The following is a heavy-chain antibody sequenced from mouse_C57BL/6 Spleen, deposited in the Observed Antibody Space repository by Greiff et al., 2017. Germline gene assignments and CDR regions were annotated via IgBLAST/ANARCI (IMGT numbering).Heavy chain of an antibody. CDR3: ARERDREYCDV. Sequence: QVQLKQPGAELVKPGASVKLSCKASGYTFTSYWMHWVKQRPGQGLEWIGMIHPNSGSTNYNEKFKSKATLTVDKSSSTAYMQLSSLTSEDSAVYYCARERDREYCDVWGTGTTVTVSS. D-gene: IGHD3-3*01. CDR2: IHPNSGST. CDR1: GYTFTSYW. V-gene: IGHV1-64*01. J-gene: IGHJ1*03.